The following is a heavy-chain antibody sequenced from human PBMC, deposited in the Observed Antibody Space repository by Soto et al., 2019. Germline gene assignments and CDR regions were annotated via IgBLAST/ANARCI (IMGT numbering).Heavy chain of an antibody. CDR3: ARGWRSAKDSGITMVRGVRTHCFDY. V-gene: IGHV1-18*01. CDR2: ISAYNGNT. Sequence: ASVKVSCKASGYTFTSYGISWVRQAPGQGLEWMGWISAYNGNTNYAQKLQGRVTMTTDTSTSTAYMELRSLRSDDTAVYYCARGWRSAKDSGITMVRGVRTHCFDYWGQGTLVTVSS. D-gene: IGHD3-10*01. CDR1: GYTFTSYG. J-gene: IGHJ4*02.